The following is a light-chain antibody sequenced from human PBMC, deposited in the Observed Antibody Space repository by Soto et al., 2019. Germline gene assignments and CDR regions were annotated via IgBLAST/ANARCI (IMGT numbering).Light chain of an antibody. CDR1: QSVSSN. Sequence: EIVMTQSPATLSESPGERATLSCRASQSVSSNLAWYQQKSGQAPRLLIYGTSTRATGIPARFSGSGSGTEFTLTISSLQSEDFAVYYCQQYNKWPLTFGGGTKVEIK. V-gene: IGKV3-15*01. CDR2: GTS. CDR3: QQYNKWPLT. J-gene: IGKJ4*01.